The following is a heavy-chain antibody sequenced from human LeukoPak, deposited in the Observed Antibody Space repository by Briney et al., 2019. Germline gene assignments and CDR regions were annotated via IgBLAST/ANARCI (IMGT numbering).Heavy chain of an antibody. CDR2: IKNDGSEK. V-gene: IGHV3-7*01. D-gene: IGHD6-13*01. CDR1: GFTFSSYG. CDR3: ARVGTAEGTLEDY. Sequence: GGSLRLSCAASGFTFSSYGMHWVRQPPGKGLEWVANIKNDGSEKYYVDSVKGRFTISRDNAKNSLYLQMNSLRAEDTAVYYCARVGTAEGTLEDYWGQGTLVTVSS. J-gene: IGHJ4*02.